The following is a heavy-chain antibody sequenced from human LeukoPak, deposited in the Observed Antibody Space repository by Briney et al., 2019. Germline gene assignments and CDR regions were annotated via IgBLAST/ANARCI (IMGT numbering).Heavy chain of an antibody. V-gene: IGHV4-34*01. J-gene: IGHJ4*02. CDR3: ARGGYSLGASFDY. D-gene: IGHD5-18*01. CDR1: GGSFNDYY. CDR2: INHSGGT. Sequence: SETLSLTCVVSGGSFNDYYWNWIRQSPEKGLEWIAEINHSGGTNYNPSLKSRVTISVDTSKNQFSLKLSSVTAADTAVYYCARGGYSLGASFDYWGQGTLSTVSS.